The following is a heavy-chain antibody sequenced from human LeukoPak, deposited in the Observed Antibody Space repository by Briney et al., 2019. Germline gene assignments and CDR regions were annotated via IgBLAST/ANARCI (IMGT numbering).Heavy chain of an antibody. D-gene: IGHD7-27*01. J-gene: IGHJ4*02. CDR1: GLTLSSHT. V-gene: IGHV3-23*01. CDR2: ITTGGPNT. Sequence: GGSLRLSCTASGLTLSSHTMSWVRQAPGKGLKWVSTITTGGPNTYYADSVKGRFTVSRDDSKNTLYLEMNSLRAEDTAVYYCAKDGGLWVSAHWGDSWGRGPLVTVSS. CDR3: AKDGGLWVSAHWGDS.